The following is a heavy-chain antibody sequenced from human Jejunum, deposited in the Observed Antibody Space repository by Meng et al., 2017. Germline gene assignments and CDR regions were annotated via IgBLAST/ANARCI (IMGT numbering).Heavy chain of an antibody. CDR2: INPSDTTT. Sequence: VHRVASGGGLVKPGGSLRLSCADSGITFSDFFMSWVRQDRGKGLEWVSYINPSDTTTDYADSVKGRFTICREQEKKSMYLQMNSLRVEETAVYYCARGHWALESWGQGTLVTVSS. CDR1: GITFSDFF. J-gene: IGHJ4*02. V-gene: IGHV3-11*01. D-gene: IGHD7-27*01. CDR3: ARGHWALES.